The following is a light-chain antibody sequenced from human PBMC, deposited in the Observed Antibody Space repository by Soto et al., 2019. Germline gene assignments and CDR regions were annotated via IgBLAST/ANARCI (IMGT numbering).Light chain of an antibody. Sequence: DIQITQSPASLSASVRHRVTSTCRAEHGICHYFACYQQKPGQLPKLLLSAPAPLQSGIPSRFSGSGAGTDFTLTISRLQPEDVAIYYCQQYSSAPWTFGQGTKVDIK. V-gene: IGKV1-27*01. CDR2: APA. CDR3: QQYSSAPWT. J-gene: IGKJ1*01. CDR1: HGICHY.